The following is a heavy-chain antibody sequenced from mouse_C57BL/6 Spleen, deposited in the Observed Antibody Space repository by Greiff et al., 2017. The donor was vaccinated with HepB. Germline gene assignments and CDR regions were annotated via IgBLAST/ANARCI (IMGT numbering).Heavy chain of an antibody. J-gene: IGHJ2*01. CDR3: ARSGYYGSSFSYYFDY. Sequence: VQLQESGAELVKPGASVKISCKASGYAFSSYWMNWVKQRPGKGLEWIGQIYPGDGDTNYNGKFKGKATLTADKSSSTAYMQLSSLTSEDPAVYFCARSGYYGSSFSYYFDYWGQGTTLTVSS. D-gene: IGHD1-1*01. CDR2: IYPGDGDT. CDR1: GYAFSSYW. V-gene: IGHV1-80*01.